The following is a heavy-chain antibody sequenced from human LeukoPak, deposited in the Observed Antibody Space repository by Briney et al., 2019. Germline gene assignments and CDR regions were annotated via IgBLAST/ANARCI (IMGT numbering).Heavy chain of an antibody. CDR2: IRSDNGNT. V-gene: IGHV1-18*04. CDR3: ASTDYSIAATGTWPNQNEY. J-gene: IGHJ4*02. CDR1: GNTFTSYG. Sequence: ASVKVSCKASGNTFTSYGITWVRQAPGQGLEWMGWIRSDNGNTNYAQNLQGRVTMTTDTSTSTAYMELRSLRSDDTAVYYCASTDYSIAATGTWPNQNEYWGQGTLVTVSS. D-gene: IGHD6-13*01.